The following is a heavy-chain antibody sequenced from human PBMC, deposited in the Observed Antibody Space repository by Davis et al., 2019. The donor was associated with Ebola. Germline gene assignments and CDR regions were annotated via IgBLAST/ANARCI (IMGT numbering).Heavy chain of an antibody. CDR1: AGSISGYY. V-gene: IGHV4-59*12. Sequence: SETLSPTCSVSAGSISGYYWSWIRQTPGKGLEWIAYIYDSGTTSYNPSLRRRVTISTDTSKNHFSLKLSSVTAADTAVYYCARDSTGYSGYDWGQGTLVTVSS. CDR3: ARDSTGYSGYD. CDR2: IYDSGTT. J-gene: IGHJ4*02. D-gene: IGHD5-12*01.